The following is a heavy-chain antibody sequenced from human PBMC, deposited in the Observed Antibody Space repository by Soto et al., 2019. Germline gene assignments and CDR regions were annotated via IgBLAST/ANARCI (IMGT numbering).Heavy chain of an antibody. J-gene: IGHJ5*02. CDR1: GGSISSGGYA. D-gene: IGHD6-13*01. Sequence: PSETLSLTCAVSGGSISSGGYAGSWIRKPPGKGLEWIGYIYHSGSTYYSPSLKSRVTISVDTSKNQFSLKLSSVTAADTAVYYCARRERAAGTDWWFDPWGQGTLVTVSS. CDR2: IYHSGST. V-gene: IGHV4-30-2*01. CDR3: ARRERAAGTDWWFDP.